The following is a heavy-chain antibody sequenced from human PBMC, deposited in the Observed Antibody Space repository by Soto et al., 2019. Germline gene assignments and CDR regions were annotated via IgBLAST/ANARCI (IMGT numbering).Heavy chain of an antibody. Sequence: EVQLVESGGGLVKPGGSLRLSCAASGFTFSSYSMNWVRQAPGKGLEWVSSISSSSSYIYYADSVKGRFTISRDNAKNSLYLQVNSLRAEDTAVYYCAREVVNYYDSSGGPGDYWGQGTLVTVSS. V-gene: IGHV3-21*01. CDR1: GFTFSSYS. CDR3: AREVVNYYDSSGGPGDY. J-gene: IGHJ4*02. D-gene: IGHD3-22*01. CDR2: ISSSSSYI.